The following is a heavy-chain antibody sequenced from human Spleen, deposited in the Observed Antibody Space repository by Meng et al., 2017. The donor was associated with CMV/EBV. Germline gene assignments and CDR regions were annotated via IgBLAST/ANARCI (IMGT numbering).Heavy chain of an antibody. J-gene: IGHJ4*02. Sequence: SCSGYYWSWIRQPPGKGLEWIGEINHSGSTNYNPSLKSRVTISVDTSKNQFSLKLSSVTAADTAVYYCARVGYCSSTSCQRGYFDYWGQGTLVTVSS. V-gene: IGHV4-34*01. CDR1: SCSGYY. D-gene: IGHD2-2*03. CDR3: ARVGYCSSTSCQRGYFDY. CDR2: INHSGST.